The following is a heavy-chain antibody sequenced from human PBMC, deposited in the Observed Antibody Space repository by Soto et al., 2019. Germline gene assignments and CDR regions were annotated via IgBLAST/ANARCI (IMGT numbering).Heavy chain of an antibody. V-gene: IGHV1-3*01. CDR3: ATQSPDYAKRDFDY. J-gene: IGHJ4*02. CDR2: VSSRFENT. CDR1: GYTFTKYD. Sequence: GGSVKVSCKASGYTFTKYDIQGVGQSRGQRRDGVGCVSSRFENTRSSQRFQGRVSITWDTAASTAYMELSSLASEDTAVYYCATQSPDYAKRDFDYWGQGTLVTVSS. D-gene: IGHD4-17*01.